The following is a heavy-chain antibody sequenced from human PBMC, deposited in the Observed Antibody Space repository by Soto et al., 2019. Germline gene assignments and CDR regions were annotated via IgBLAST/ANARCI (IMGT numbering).Heavy chain of an antibody. CDR3: AERIVVVVAATPYWFDP. V-gene: IGHV1-69*01. CDR1: GGTFSSYA. CDR2: IIPIFGTA. J-gene: IGHJ5*02. D-gene: IGHD2-15*01. Sequence: QVQLVQSGAEVKKPGSSVKVSCKASGGTFSSYAISWVRQAPGQGLEWMGGIIPIFGTANYAQKFQGRVTITADESTSTAYRELSSLRSEDTAVYYCAERIVVVVAATPYWFDPWGQGTLVTVSS.